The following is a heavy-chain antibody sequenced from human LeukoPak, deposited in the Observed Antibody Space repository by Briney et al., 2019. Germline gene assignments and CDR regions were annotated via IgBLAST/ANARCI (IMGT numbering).Heavy chain of an antibody. CDR3: ARAGYCSGGTCYSGSFDY. J-gene: IGHJ4*02. Sequence: SETLSLTCTVSGGSLSSYYWTWLRQPPGKGLEWIGYFYHSGSSNYNPSLKSRVTISGDTSKNQFSLNLTSVTAADTAVYYCARAGYCSGGTCYSGSFDYWGQGTLVTVSS. V-gene: IGHV4-59*01. CDR2: FYHSGSS. CDR1: GGSLSSYY. D-gene: IGHD2-15*01.